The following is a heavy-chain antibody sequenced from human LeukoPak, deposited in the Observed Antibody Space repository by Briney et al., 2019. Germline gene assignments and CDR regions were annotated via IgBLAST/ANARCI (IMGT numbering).Heavy chain of an antibody. CDR2: ISSRSDSE. V-gene: IGHV3-48*01. D-gene: IGHD2/OR15-2a*01. J-gene: IGHJ4*02. CDR3: ARDSTRILGLFDY. CDR1: GFTFGTDG. Sequence: PGGSLRLSCASSGFTFGTDGMNWVRQAPEKGLGWVSYISSRSDSENYADSVKGRFTISRDNIRNLLYLQMNSLRAEDTAVYFCARDSTRILGLFDYWGQGTLVTISS.